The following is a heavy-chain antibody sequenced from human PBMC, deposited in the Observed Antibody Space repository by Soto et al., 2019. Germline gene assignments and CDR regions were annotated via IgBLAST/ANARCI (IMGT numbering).Heavy chain of an antibody. CDR3: AKVTDYYHYYYMDV. CDR1: GFTFSSYA. V-gene: IGHV3-23*01. J-gene: IGHJ6*03. CDR2: ISGSGGST. Sequence: PGGSLRLSCAASGFTFSSYAMSWVRQAPGKGLEWVSAISGSGGSTYYADSVKGRFTISRDNSKNTLYLQMNSLRAEDTAVYYCAKVTDYYHYYYMDVWGKGTTVTVSS.